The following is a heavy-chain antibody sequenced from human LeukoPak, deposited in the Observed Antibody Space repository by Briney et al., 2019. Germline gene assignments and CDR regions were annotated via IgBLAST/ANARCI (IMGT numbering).Heavy chain of an antibody. CDR3: AKGREAYSGSYTPFDY. J-gene: IGHJ4*02. Sequence: GGSLRLSCAASGFTLSTYAMNWVRQAPGKGLECVSTISGSGKNTYYADSVKGRFTISRDSSKNTLYLQMNSLRAEDTAVYYCAKGREAYSGSYTPFDYWGQGTWSPSPQ. D-gene: IGHD1-26*01. CDR2: ISGSGKNT. CDR1: GFTLSTYA. V-gene: IGHV3-23*01.